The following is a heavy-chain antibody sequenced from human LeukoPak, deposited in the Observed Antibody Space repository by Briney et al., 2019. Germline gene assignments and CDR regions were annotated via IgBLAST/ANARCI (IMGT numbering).Heavy chain of an antibody. CDR3: AKDEGALDAFDI. CDR1: GLTLSSYA. CDR2: ISGSGGST. V-gene: IGHV3-23*01. Sequence: GESLRLSCAASGLTLSSYAMSWVRQAAGKGMAWVSAISGSGGSTYYAASVKGRFTISRNNSKNTLYLQMNSLRAEDTAVYYCAKDEGALDAFDIWGQGTMVTVSS. D-gene: IGHD3-16*01. J-gene: IGHJ3*02.